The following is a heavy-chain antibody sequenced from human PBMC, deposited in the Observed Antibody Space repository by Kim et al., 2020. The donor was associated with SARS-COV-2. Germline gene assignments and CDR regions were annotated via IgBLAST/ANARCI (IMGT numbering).Heavy chain of an antibody. CDR3: ARAGLTMVRAIHYYYYYGMDV. D-gene: IGHD3-10*01. V-gene: IGHV1-69*13. CDR2: IIPIFGTA. J-gene: IGHJ6*02. Sequence: SVKVSCKASGGTFSSYAISWVRQAPGQGLEWMGGIIPIFGTANYAQKFQGRVTITADESTSTAYMELSSLRSEDTAVYYCARAGLTMVRAIHYYYYYGMDVWGQGTTVTVSS. CDR1: GGTFSSYA.